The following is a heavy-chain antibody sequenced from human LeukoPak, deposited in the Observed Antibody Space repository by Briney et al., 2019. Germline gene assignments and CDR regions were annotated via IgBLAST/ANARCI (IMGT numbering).Heavy chain of an antibody. CDR3: ARAVFKGFDP. D-gene: IGHD1-14*01. J-gene: IGHJ5*02. CDR1: GGSFSGYY. Sequence: SETLSLTCAVYGGSFSGYYWSWIRQPPGKGLEWIGEINHSGSTNYNPSLKSRVTISVDTSKNQFSLELSSVTAADTAVYYCARAVFKGFDPWGQGTLVTVSS. CDR2: INHSGST. V-gene: IGHV4-34*01.